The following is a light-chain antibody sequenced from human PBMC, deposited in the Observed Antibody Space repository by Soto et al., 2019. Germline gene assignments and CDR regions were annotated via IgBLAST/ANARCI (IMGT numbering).Light chain of an antibody. CDR3: SSYRVGGSYV. J-gene: IGLJ1*01. CDR2: DVS. CDR1: SNDVGRHNA. V-gene: IGLV2-14*03. Sequence: QSVLTKPASVSGSPGQSITISCSETSNDVGRHNAVSWYQQHPGKVPQLMIYDVSIRPSGISDRLSASKSGNMASLTISGLQAEDEADYYCSSYRVGGSYVFGTGTKVTVL.